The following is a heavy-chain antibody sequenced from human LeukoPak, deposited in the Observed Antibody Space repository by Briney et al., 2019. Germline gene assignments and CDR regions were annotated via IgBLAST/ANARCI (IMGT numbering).Heavy chain of an antibody. CDR3: ARQPIALAGTLAYFDS. J-gene: IGHJ4*02. Sequence: SQTLTLTCAISGDTVSINNDAYNWIRQSPSRGLEWLGRTYYSSKRIYDYGPSVKIRIIVNPATSKNQFYLQLDTVTPEDTAVYYSARQPIALAGTLAYFDSWGQGILVTVSS. D-gene: IGHD6-19*01. CDR2: TYYSSKRIY. V-gene: IGHV6-1*01. CDR1: GDTVSINNDA.